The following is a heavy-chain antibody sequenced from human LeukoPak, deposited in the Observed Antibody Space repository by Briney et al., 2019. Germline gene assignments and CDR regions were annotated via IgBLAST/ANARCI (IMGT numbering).Heavy chain of an antibody. CDR3: ATDRSGYLGAFDI. CDR1: GSSISSYY. D-gene: IGHD3-22*01. J-gene: IGHJ3*02. Sequence: SETLSLTCTVSGSSISSYYWSWIRQPPGKGLEWIGYIYYSGSTNYNPSLKSRVTISVDTSKNQFSLKLSSVTAADTAVYYCATDRSGYLGAFDIWGQGTMVTVSS. V-gene: IGHV4-59*01. CDR2: IYYSGST.